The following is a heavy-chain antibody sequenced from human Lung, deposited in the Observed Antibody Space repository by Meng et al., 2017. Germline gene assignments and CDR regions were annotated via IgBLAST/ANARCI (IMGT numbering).Heavy chain of an antibody. Sequence: VQLQQWGERLLKPSETLSLTCVVSGGSFSDYYSSWIRQPPGKGLEWIGEINHSGGTNYNPSLESRATISVDTSQNNLSLKLSSVTAADSAVYYCARGPTTMAHDFDYWGQGTLVTVSS. J-gene: IGHJ4*02. CDR2: INHSGGT. V-gene: IGHV4-34*01. CDR1: GGSFSDYY. D-gene: IGHD4-11*01. CDR3: ARGPTTMAHDFDY.